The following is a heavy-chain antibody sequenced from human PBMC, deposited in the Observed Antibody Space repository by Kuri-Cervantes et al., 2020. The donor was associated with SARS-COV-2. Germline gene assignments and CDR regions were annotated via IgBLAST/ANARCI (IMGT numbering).Heavy chain of an antibody. CDR1: GFTSSSYS. D-gene: IGHD3-3*01. V-gene: IGHV3-48*01. Sequence: GGSLRLSCAASGFTSSSYSMNWVRQAPGKGLEWVSYISSSSSTIYYADSVKGRFTISRDNAKNSLYLQMNSLRAEDTAVYYCARETNDFWSGYYPAVKGWFDPWGQGTLVTVSS. CDR3: ARETNDFWSGYYPAVKGWFDP. CDR2: ISSSSSTI. J-gene: IGHJ5*02.